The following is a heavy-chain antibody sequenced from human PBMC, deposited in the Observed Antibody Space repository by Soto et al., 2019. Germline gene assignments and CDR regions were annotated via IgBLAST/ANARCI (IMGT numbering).Heavy chain of an antibody. CDR1: GYTFTGYY. CDR2: INPNSGGT. V-gene: IGHV1-2*04. J-gene: IGHJ6*02. CDR3: ARDLEYSSSWSGMDV. D-gene: IGHD6-13*01. Sequence: GASVKVSCKASGYTFTGYYIHWVRQAPGQGLEWMGWINPNSGGTNYAQKFQGWVTMTRDTSISTAYMELSRLRSDDTAVYYCARDLEYSSSWSGMDVWGQGTTVTVSS.